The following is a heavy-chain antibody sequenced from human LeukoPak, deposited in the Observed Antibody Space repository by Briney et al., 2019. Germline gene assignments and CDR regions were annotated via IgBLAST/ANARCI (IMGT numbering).Heavy chain of an antibody. V-gene: IGHV1-8*01. CDR1: GYTFTSYD. CDR3: ARVEMATPWAFDI. Sequence: ASVKVSCKASGYTFTSYDINWVRQATGQGLEWMGWMNPNSGNTGYAQKFQGRVTMTRNTSISTAYMGLSSLRSEDTAVYYCARVEMATPWAFDIWGQGTMVTVSS. D-gene: IGHD5-24*01. CDR2: MNPNSGNT. J-gene: IGHJ3*02.